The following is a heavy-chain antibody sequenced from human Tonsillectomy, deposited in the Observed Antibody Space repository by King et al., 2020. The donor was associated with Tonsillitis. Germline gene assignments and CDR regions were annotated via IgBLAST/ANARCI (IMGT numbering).Heavy chain of an antibody. CDR1: GGSISSYY. J-gene: IGHJ4*02. CDR2: IYYSGST. V-gene: IGHV4-59*01. Sequence: QLQESGPGLVKPSETLSLTCTVSGGSISSYYWSWIRQPPGKGLEWIGYIYYSGSTNYNPSLKSRVIISGDTSKNQFSLKLSSVTAADTAVYYCARVCGGDCYWVIDYWGQGTLVTVSS. CDR3: ARVCGGDCYWVIDY. D-gene: IGHD2-21*02.